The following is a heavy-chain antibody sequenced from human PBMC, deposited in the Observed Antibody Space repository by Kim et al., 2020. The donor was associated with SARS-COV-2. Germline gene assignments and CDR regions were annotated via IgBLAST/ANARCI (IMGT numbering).Heavy chain of an antibody. CDR3: ARRIWFGDQTNWYFDL. CDR2: VNHSGST. V-gene: IGHV4-34*01. J-gene: IGHJ2*01. D-gene: IGHD3-10*01. CDR1: GGSFSGYY. Sequence: SETLSLTCAVYGGSFSGYYWSWIRQPPGKGLEWIGEVNHSGSTNCKPYLKSRVTISLDTSKNQFSLKLTPVTAADTAVYYCARRIWFGDQTNWYFDLWGRGTLVTVSS.